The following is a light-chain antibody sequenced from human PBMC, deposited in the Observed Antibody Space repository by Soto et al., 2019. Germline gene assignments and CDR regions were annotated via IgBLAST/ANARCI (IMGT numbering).Light chain of an antibody. J-gene: IGKJ5*01. Sequence: DIQMTQSPSSLSASVGDRVTITCRASQSISTNLIWYQQKPGEAPKPLIYIASSLYSGVPPRISSSRSGTDFTLTITSLQQEDFATYYCQQGYTRPITFGQGTRLEIK. CDR1: QSISTN. V-gene: IGKV1-39*01. CDR3: QQGYTRPIT. CDR2: IAS.